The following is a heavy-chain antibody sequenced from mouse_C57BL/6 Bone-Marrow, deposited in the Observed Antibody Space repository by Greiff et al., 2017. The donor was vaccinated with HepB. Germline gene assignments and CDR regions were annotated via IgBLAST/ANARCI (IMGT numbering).Heavy chain of an antibody. J-gene: IGHJ2*01. CDR2: IDPNSGGT. D-gene: IGHD1-1*01. V-gene: IGHV1-72*01. CDR3: ARSKVITTVVGYYFDY. CDR1: GYTFTSYW. Sequence: QVQLQQPGAELVKPGASVKLSCKASGYTFTSYWMHWVKQRPGRGLEWIGRIDPNSGGTKYNEKFKSKATLTVDKPSSTAYMQLSSLTSEDSAVYYCARSKVITTVVGYYFDYWGQGTTLTVSS.